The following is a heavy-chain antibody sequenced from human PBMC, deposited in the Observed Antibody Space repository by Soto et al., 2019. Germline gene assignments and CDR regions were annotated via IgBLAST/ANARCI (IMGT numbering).Heavy chain of an antibody. CDR1: GYTLTELS. CDR3: ATGPYYDILTGYYY. D-gene: IGHD3-9*01. V-gene: IGHV1-24*01. Sequence: ASVKVSCKVSGYTLTELSMHWVRQAPGKGLEWMGGFDPEDGETIYAQKFQGRVTMTEDTSTDTAYMELSSLRSEDTAVYYCATGPYYDILTGYYYWGQGTLVTVSS. CDR2: FDPEDGET. J-gene: IGHJ4*02.